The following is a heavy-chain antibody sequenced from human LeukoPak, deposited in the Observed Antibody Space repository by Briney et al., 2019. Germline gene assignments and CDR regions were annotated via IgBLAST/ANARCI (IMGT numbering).Heavy chain of an antibody. CDR3: VDGGTLFNWFDP. D-gene: IGHD1-26*01. J-gene: IGHJ5*02. Sequence: PSETLSLTCTVSGGSISSSSYYWAWIRQPPGKGLEWTGSIHYSGSTYYNPSLKSRVTISVDTSKNQFSLKLSSVTAADTAVYYCVDGGTLFNWFDPWGQGTLVTVSS. CDR2: IHYSGST. V-gene: IGHV4-39*07. CDR1: GGSISSSSYY.